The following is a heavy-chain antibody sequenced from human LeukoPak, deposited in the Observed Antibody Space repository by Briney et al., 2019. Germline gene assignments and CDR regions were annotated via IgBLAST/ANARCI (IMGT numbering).Heavy chain of an antibody. D-gene: IGHD2-15*01. CDR2: IIPIFGTA. Sequence: GASVKVSCKASGGTFSSYAISWVRQAPGQGLEWMEGIIPIFGTANYAQKFQGRVTITADESTSTAYMELSSLRSEDTAVYYCAREVEEYCSGGSCYGAHYWGQGTLVTVSS. CDR1: GGTFSSYA. V-gene: IGHV1-69*13. CDR3: AREVEEYCSGGSCYGAHY. J-gene: IGHJ4*02.